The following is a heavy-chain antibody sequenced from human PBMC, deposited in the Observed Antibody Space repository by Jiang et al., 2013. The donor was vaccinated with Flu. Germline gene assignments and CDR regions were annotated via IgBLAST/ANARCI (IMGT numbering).Heavy chain of an antibody. J-gene: IGHJ4*02. CDR1: GNSVSSNSAA. Sequence: QTLSLTCAISGNSVSSNSAAWNWLRQSPSRGLEWLGRTYYRSKWYNDYAVSVKGRITVNPDTSKNQFSLQLNSVTPEDTAVYYCARDPEYSLSCFDSWGQGALVTVSS. CDR3: ARDPEYSLSCFDS. V-gene: IGHV6-1*01. CDR2: TYYRSKWYN. D-gene: IGHD6-13*01.